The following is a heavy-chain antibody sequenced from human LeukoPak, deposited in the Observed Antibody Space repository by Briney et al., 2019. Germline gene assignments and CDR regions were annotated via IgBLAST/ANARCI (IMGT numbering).Heavy chain of an antibody. CDR1: GFTFSTYS. J-gene: IGHJ3*02. CDR3: ARDRNDILTGYTAFDI. V-gene: IGHV3-48*04. CDR2: ISSNSRTM. D-gene: IGHD3-9*01. Sequence: GGSLRLSCAASGFTFSTYSMNWVRQAPGKGLEWLSSISSNSRTMYYADSVKGRFTISRDNAKNSLYLQMNSLRAEDTAVYYCARDRNDILTGYTAFDIWGQGTMVTVSS.